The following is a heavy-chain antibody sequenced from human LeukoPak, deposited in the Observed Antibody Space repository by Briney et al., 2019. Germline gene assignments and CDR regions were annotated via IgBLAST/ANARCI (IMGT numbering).Heavy chain of an antibody. CDR2: SHYSGST. J-gene: IGHJ6*02. CDR3: ASSPKGLWFGESGGMDV. CDR1: GGSISSDY. D-gene: IGHD3-10*01. Sequence: SETLSLTCTVSGGSISSDYWSWIRQPPGKGLESIGYSHYSGSTNYNPSLESRVTISLDTTKNQFSLKLPSVTAADTAVYYCASSPKGLWFGESGGMDVWGQGTTVTVSS. V-gene: IGHV4-59*01.